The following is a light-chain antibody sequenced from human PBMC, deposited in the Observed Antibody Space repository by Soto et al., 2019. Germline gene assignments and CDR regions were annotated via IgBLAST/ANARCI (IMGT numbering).Light chain of an antibody. CDR3: QQLNSYPRT. V-gene: IGKV1-5*03. J-gene: IGKJ1*01. CDR2: KAS. Sequence: TQSPATLSGSVGDRVTITCRASQTISSWLAWYQQKPGKAPKLLIYKASTLKSGVPSRFSGSGSGTEFTLTISSLQPEDFATYCCQQLNSYPRTFGQGTNVDIK. CDR1: QTISSW.